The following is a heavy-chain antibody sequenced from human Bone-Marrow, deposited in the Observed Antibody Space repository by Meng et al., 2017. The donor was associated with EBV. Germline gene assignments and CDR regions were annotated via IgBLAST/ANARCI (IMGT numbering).Heavy chain of an antibody. CDR3: AKGGGNSAAEYFQH. D-gene: IGHD4-23*01. V-gene: IGHV3-23*01. Sequence: EVQLWGAGVGLVQPGGSLRFSCAASGFTFSSYVMRWVRQAPGKGLEWISTISASGGTYYADSVKGRFTISRDSSKNTLFLQMNSLRAEDTAVYYCAKGGGNSAAEYFQHWGQGTLVTVSS. CDR2: ISASGGT. J-gene: IGHJ1*01. CDR1: GFTFSSYV.